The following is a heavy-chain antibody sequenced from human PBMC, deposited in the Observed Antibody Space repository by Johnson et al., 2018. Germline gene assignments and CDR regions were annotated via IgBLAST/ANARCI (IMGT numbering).Heavy chain of an antibody. V-gene: IGHV3-23*04. Sequence: EVQLVESGGGLVQPGGSLRLSCAASGFTFSSYAMSWVRQAPGKGLEWVSAISGCGGSTYSAASVKGRFPISRDNSKNTLYLQMNRLRAEDTAVYSCAKALHGYRIVVGGDYCGQGTLVTVSS. D-gene: IGHD3-22*01. CDR3: AKALHGYRIVVGGDY. J-gene: IGHJ4*02. CDR1: GFTFSSYA. CDR2: ISGCGGST.